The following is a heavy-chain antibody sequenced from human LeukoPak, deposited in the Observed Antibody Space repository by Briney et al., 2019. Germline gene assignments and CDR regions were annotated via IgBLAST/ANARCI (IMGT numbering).Heavy chain of an antibody. CDR2: IIPIFGIA. J-gene: IGHJ4*02. V-gene: IGHV1-69*10. CDR3: ARCISGSYYFDY. D-gene: IGHD1-26*01. Sequence: SVKVSCKASGGTFSSYAISWVRQAPGQGLEWMGGIIPIFGIANYAQKFQGRVTITADKSTSTAYMELSSLRSEDTAVYYCARCISGSYYFDYWGQGTLVTVSS. CDR1: GGTFSSYA.